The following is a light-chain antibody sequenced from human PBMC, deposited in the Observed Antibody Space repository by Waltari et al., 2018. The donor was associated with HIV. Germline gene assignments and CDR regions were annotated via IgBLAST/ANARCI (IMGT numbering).Light chain of an antibody. CDR1: QTISSTY. Sequence: EIALTQSPGTLSLSPGERATLSCRASQTISSTYLAWYQQKPGQAPRLLISGASSRATGLPDRFSGSGSGTDFTLTISSLEPEDCAVYYCQQYIGSPRTFGQGTKVELK. J-gene: IGKJ1*01. CDR3: QQYIGSPRT. CDR2: GAS. V-gene: IGKV3-20*01.